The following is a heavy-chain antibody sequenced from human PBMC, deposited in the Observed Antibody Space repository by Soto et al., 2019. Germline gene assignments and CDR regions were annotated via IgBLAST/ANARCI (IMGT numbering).Heavy chain of an antibody. CDR2: IIPSFETP. J-gene: IGHJ4*02. D-gene: IGHD6-19*01. CDR3: ARVPPNNSGYYWGGIES. CDR1: GGTFSSYA. V-gene: IGHV1-69*01. Sequence: QVQLVQSGAEVRKPGSSVKVSCKSSGGTFSSYAVIWVRQAPGQGFEWMGGIIPSFETPRYAQKFQGRVTIIADELTSTVYVELSSLRSEDTAVYYCARVPPNNSGYYWGGIESWGQGTLVTVST.